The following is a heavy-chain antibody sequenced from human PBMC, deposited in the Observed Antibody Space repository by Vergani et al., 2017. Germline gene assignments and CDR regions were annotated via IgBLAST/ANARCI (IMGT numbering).Heavy chain of an antibody. CDR2: INPNSGGT. Sequence: QVQLLQSGSELKKPGASVRISCEASGYTFTNYPLIWVRQAPGQGLEWMGWINPNSGGTNYAQKFQGRVTMTRDTSISTAYMELSRLRSDDTAVYYCARDPMRGYYCSGGSCYPYGMDVWGQGTTVTVSS. J-gene: IGHJ6*02. D-gene: IGHD2-15*01. CDR3: ARDPMRGYYCSGGSCYPYGMDV. CDR1: GYTFTNYP. V-gene: IGHV1-2*02.